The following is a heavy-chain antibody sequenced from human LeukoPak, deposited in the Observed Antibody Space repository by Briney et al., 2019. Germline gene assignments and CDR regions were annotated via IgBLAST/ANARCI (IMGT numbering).Heavy chain of an antibody. V-gene: IGHV4-39*01. Sequence: SETLSLTCTVSGGSISSSSYYRGWIRQPPGKGMEWIGSIYYSGSAYYNPSLKSRVTISVDTSKNQFSLKLSSVTAADTAVYYCATQYYYGSGSPFDYWGQGTLVTVSS. CDR1: GGSISSSSYY. J-gene: IGHJ4*02. CDR2: IYYSGSA. CDR3: ATQYYYGSGSPFDY. D-gene: IGHD3-10*01.